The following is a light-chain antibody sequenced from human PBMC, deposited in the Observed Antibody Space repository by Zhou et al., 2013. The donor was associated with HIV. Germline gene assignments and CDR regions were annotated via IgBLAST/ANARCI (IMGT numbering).Light chain of an antibody. CDR2: AAS. J-gene: IGKJ3*01. CDR1: QSISSN. Sequence: DIQMTQSPSSLSASVRDRVTITCRASQSISSNLNWYQQKPGKAPKLLIYAASSLYSGVPSRFSGSGSGTDFTLTISSLQPEDFATYYCQQSYSTLTFGPGTKVDIK. CDR3: QQSYSTLT. V-gene: IGKV1-39*01.